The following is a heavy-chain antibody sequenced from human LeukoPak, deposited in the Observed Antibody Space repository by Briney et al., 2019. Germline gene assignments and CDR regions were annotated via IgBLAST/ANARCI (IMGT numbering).Heavy chain of an antibody. D-gene: IGHD2-21*02. J-gene: IGHJ3*01. CDR3: ARDSSPYCGDDCYFDAFDL. CDR2: INRDGSKN. V-gene: IGHV3-7*03. Sequence: GGSLRLSCAASGFTVSSNYMSWVRQAPGKGLEWVANINRDGSKNHFVDSVKGRFTISRDNAKNFLYLQMNSLRAEDTAVYFCARDSSPYCGDDCYFDAFDLWGQGTMVTVSS. CDR1: GFTVSSNY.